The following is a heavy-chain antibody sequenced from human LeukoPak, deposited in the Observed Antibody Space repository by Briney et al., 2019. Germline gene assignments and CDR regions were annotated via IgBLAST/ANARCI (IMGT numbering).Heavy chain of an antibody. D-gene: IGHD5-18*01. CDR1: GYTFTTYG. CDR3: ARDGLFRGSSYGYYYYYYMDV. J-gene: IGHJ6*03. V-gene: IGHV1-46*01. CDR2: INPSGGST. Sequence: GASVKVSCEASGYTFTTYGISWVRQAPGQGLEWMGIINPSGGSTSYAQKFQGRVTMTRDMSTSTVYMELSSLRSEDTAVYYCARDGLFRGSSYGYYYYYYMDVWGKGTTVTVSS.